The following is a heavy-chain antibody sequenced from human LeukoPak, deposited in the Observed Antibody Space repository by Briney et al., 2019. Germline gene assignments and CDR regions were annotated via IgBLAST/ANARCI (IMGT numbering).Heavy chain of an antibody. D-gene: IGHD6-19*01. CDR1: GYTFTSYG. Sequence: ASVKVSCKASGYTFTSYGTSWVRQTPGQGRGWMGWFSAYNGVTNYAQTLQGRFTMTTDTSTSTAYMELRSLRSDDTAVYYWAREGAVAGTGDYWGQGTLVTVSS. CDR3: AREGAVAGTGDY. CDR2: FSAYNGVT. J-gene: IGHJ4*02. V-gene: IGHV1-18*01.